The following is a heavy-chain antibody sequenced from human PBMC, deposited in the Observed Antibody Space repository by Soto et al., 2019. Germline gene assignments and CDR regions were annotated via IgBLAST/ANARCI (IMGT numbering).Heavy chain of an antibody. CDR3: ARDRRRYSSSWYHPYNWFDP. CDR1: GATFSIYP. J-gene: IGHJ5*02. CDR2: IIPIFGTA. V-gene: IGHV1-69*01. Sequence: SCEASGATFSIYPISSVLQAPGQELEWMGGIIPIFGTANYAQKFQGRVTITADESTSTAYMELSSLRSEDTAVYYCARDRRRYSSSWYHPYNWFDPWGQGTLVTVSS. D-gene: IGHD6-13*01.